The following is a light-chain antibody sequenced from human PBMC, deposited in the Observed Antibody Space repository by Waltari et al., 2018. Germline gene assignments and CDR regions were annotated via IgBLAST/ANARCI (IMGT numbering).Light chain of an antibody. Sequence: SYELTQPPSVSVSPGQTARITCPGDALPKTQDYWYKWKAGQAPVVVIYKDTERPSGIPDRFSGSTSGTTVTLTISGVQAEDEADYFCQSADNSGTYVFGSGTQVTVL. CDR2: KDT. J-gene: IGLJ1*01. CDR1: ALPKTQ. V-gene: IGLV3-25*03. CDR3: QSADNSGTYV.